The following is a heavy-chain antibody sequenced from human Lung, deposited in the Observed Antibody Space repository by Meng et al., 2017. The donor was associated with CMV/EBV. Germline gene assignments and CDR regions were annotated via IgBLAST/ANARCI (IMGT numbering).Heavy chain of an antibody. V-gene: IGHV1-2*02. J-gene: IGHJ4*02. D-gene: IGHD1-26*01. Sequence: ASXXVSCKASGGTFSSYAISWVRQAPGQGLEWMGWINPNSGGTNYAQKFQGRVTMTRDTSISTAYMELSRLRSDDTAVYYCARVRWEDDYWGQGTLVTVSS. CDR2: INPNSGGT. CDR1: GGTFSSYA. CDR3: ARVRWEDDY.